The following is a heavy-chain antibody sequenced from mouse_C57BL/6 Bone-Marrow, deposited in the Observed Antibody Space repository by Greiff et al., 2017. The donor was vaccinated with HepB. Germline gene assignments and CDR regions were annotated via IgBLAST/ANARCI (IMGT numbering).Heavy chain of an antibody. D-gene: IGHD1-1*01. CDR3: LYAAVDALDY. CDR2: IDPYNGDT. V-gene: IGHV14-4*01. CDR1: GFNIKDYY. J-gene: IGHJ4*01. Sequence: VQLQQSGAELVRPGASVKLSCTASGFNIKDYYMHWVKQRPEQGLEWIGWIDPYNGDTEYASKFQAKATITADTSSNTDFMQLSSLTSEASAVYYSLYAAVDALDYWGQGTSVTVSS.